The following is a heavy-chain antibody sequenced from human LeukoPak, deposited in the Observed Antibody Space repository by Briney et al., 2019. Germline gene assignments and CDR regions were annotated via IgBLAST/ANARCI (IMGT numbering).Heavy chain of an antibody. V-gene: IGHV3-15*01. J-gene: IGHJ4*02. Sequence: GGSLRLSCVLSGLTFSDAWMSWVRQAPGKGLEWDGHIRNDRITDYAAPVQGRFSISRDNSKNTFYLQMNSLRTEDTGMYLCTWMATMFTADYWGEGTLVTVSS. D-gene: IGHD5-12*01. CDR1: GLTFSDAW. CDR2: IRNDRIT. CDR3: TWMATMFTADY.